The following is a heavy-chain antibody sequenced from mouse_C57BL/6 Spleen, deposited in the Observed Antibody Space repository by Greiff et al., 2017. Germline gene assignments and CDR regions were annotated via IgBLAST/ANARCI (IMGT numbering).Heavy chain of an antibody. CDR3: ARSGNYEYFDV. J-gene: IGHJ1*03. D-gene: IGHD2-1*01. Sequence: VQLQQSGPELVKPGASVKISCKASGYAFSSSWMNWVKQRPGTGLEWIGRIYPGDGDTNYNGKFKGKATLTADKSSSTAYMQLSSLTSEDSAVYFWARSGNYEYFDVWGTGTTVTVSS. CDR1: GYAFSSSW. CDR2: IYPGDGDT. V-gene: IGHV1-82*01.